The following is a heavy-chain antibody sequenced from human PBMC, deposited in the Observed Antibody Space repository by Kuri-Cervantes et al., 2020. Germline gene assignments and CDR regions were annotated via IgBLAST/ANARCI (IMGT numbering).Heavy chain of an antibody. D-gene: IGHD4-17*01. V-gene: IGHV1-18*01. J-gene: IGHJ5*02. CDR3: AREYGDYWWFDP. Sequence: ASVKVSCKASGYTFTSYGISWVRQAPGQGLEWMGWISAYNGNTNYAQKLQGRVTMTRDTSISTAYMELSRLRPDDTAVYYCAREYGDYWWFDPWGQGTLVTVSS. CDR2: ISAYNGNT. CDR1: GYTFTSYG.